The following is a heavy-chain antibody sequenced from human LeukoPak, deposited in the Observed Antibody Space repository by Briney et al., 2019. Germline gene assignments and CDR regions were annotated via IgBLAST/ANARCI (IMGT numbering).Heavy chain of an antibody. Sequence: SETLSLTCTVSGGSISSSTFYWGWIRQPPGKGLEWIGSIYNSGSTYYNPSLKSRVTMSVDTSKNQFSLKLSSVTAEDTAVYYCATNPRGGVVPAAIYFDYWGQGTLVTVSS. V-gene: IGHV4-39*01. D-gene: IGHD2-2*01. CDR1: GGSISSSTFY. CDR2: IYNSGST. CDR3: ATNPRGGVVPAAIYFDY. J-gene: IGHJ4*02.